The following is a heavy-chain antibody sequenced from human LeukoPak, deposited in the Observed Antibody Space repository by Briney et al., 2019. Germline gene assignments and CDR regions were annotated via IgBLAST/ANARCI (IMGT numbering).Heavy chain of an antibody. D-gene: IGHD3-3*01. CDR1: GFPFSSYA. V-gene: IGHV3-23*01. CDR2: ISNSDDST. J-gene: IGHJ4*02. CDR3: AKGGVEWFCGDY. Sequence: GESLRLSCAASGFPFSSYAMSWVRQAPGKGLEWVSTISNSDDSTYYADSVKGRFTISRDNSENTLFLRMNSLRAEDTAVYYCAKGGVEWFCGDYWGQGTLVTVSS.